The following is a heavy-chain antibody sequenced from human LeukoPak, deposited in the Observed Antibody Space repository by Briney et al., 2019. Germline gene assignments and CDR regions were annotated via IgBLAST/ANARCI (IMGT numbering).Heavy chain of an antibody. Sequence: SETPSLTCAVYGGSFSGYYWSWIRQPPGKGLEWIGEINHSGSTNYNPSLKSRVTISVDTSKNQFSLKLSSVTAADTAVYYCARGLNSGYEWLYNWFDPWGQGTLVTASS. J-gene: IGHJ5*02. V-gene: IGHV4-34*01. CDR2: INHSGST. CDR3: ARGLNSGYEWLYNWFDP. CDR1: GGSFSGYY. D-gene: IGHD5-12*01.